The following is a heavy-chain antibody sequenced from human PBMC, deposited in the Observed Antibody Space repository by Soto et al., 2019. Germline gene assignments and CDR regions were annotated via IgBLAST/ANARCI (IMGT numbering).Heavy chain of an antibody. J-gene: IGHJ2*01. Sequence: GGSLRLSCAASGFTFTNYAMNWVRQAPGKGLEWVSGISNSGGSTYYADSMEGRFTISRDNFKNTLYLQMNSLRAEDTALYYCAKGPSSSGWNRNWYFDLWGRGTLVTVSS. CDR1: GFTFTNYA. D-gene: IGHD6-19*01. CDR3: AKGPSSSGWNRNWYFDL. V-gene: IGHV3-23*01. CDR2: ISNSGGST.